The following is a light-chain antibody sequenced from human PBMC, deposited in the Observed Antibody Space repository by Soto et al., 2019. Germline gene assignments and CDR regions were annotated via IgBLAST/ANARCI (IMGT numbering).Light chain of an antibody. CDR3: QQRINWPIT. J-gene: IGKJ5*01. CDR1: QSVSTN. V-gene: IGKV3-15*01. CDR2: GAS. Sequence: EVVMTQSPATLSVSLGERATLSCRASQSVSTNLAWYQQKPGQGPRLLIYGASTRATGIPARFSGSGSGTEFTLTISTLEPEDFAVYYCQQRINWPITFGQGTRLEI.